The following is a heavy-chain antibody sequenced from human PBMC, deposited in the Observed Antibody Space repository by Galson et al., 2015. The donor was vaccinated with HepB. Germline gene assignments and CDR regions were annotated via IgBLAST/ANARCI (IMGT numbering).Heavy chain of an antibody. D-gene: IGHD1-1*01. CDR1: GFTFSSLG. CDR3: AKGTTDVDY. V-gene: IGHV3-23*01. Sequence: SLRLACAATGFTFSSLGMTWVRQAPGKGLECVAAIGVNARRTDYADSVKGQFTISRDNSRNMLYLQMNNLRAEDTAVYYCAKGTTDVDYWGQGTLVTVSS. CDR2: IGVNARRT. J-gene: IGHJ4*02.